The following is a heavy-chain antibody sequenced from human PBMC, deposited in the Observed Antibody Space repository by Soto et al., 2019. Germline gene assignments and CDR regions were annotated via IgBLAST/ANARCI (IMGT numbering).Heavy chain of an antibody. CDR1: GFSFNAYA. J-gene: IGHJ4*02. CDR2: ISGAVSTT. Sequence: EVQLLESGGGLVQPGGSLRLSCAASGFSFNAYAMSWVRQAPGRGLEWVASISGAVSTTYYADSVKGRFTISRDNSDNALYLQMSDLRPEDTAVYYCTKDQEEFVNFAHWGQGTVATVSS. CDR3: TKDQEEFVNFAH. V-gene: IGHV3-23*01. D-gene: IGHD3-10*01.